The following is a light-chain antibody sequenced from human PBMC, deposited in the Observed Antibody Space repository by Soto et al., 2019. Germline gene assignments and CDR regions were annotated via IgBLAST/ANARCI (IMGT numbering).Light chain of an antibody. CDR2: EVT. V-gene: IGLV2-8*01. Sequence: QSALTQPPSASGSLGQSVTISCTGTSSDVGGYNYVSWHQQHPGKAPKLMIYEVTKRPSGVPDRISGSKSGNPASLTVSGLQAEDEADYYCSSFAGGGNPVLFGGGTKLTVL. CDR3: SSFAGGGNPVL. CDR1: SSDVGGYNY. J-gene: IGLJ2*01.